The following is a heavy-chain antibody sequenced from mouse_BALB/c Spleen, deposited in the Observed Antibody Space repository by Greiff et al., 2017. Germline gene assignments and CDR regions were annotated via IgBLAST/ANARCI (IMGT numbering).Heavy chain of an antibody. CDR3: ARGQVDY. CDR2: IYPGNGDT. D-gene: IGHD6-1*01. CDR1: GYTFTSYN. Sequence: QVQLQQPGAELVKPGASVKMSCKASGYTFTSYNMHWVKQTPGQGLEWIGAIYPGNGDTSYNQKFKGKATLTADKSSSTAYMQLSSLTSEDSAVYYCARGQVDYWGQGTSVTVSS. V-gene: IGHV1-12*01. J-gene: IGHJ4*01.